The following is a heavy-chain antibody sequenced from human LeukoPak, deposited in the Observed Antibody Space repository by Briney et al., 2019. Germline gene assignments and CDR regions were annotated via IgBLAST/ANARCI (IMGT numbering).Heavy chain of an antibody. J-gene: IGHJ4*02. Sequence: ASVRVSCKASGGTFSSYAISWVRQAPGQGLEWMGGITPIFGTANYAQKFQGRVTITADESTSTAYMELSSLRSEDPAVYYCAAPDGYSYGSYYFDYWGQGTLVTVSS. CDR3: AAPDGYSYGSYYFDY. CDR2: ITPIFGTA. D-gene: IGHD5-18*01. V-gene: IGHV1-69*13. CDR1: GGTFSSYA.